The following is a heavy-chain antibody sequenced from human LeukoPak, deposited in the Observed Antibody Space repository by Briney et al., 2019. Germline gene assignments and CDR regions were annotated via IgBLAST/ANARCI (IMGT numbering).Heavy chain of an antibody. CDR2: IKQDGSEK. CDR1: GFTFSSYW. CDR3: AELGITMIGGV. D-gene: IGHD3-10*02. V-gene: IGHV3-7*01. Sequence: GGSLRLSCAASGFTFSSYWMSWVRQAPGKGLEWVANIKQDGSEKYYVDSVKGRFTISRDNAKNTLYLQMNSLRAEDTAVYYCAELGITMIGGVWGKGTTVTISS. J-gene: IGHJ6*04.